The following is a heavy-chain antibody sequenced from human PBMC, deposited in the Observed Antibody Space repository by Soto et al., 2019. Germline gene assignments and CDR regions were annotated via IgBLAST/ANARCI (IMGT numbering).Heavy chain of an antibody. CDR1: GGSVSSSSYY. Sequence: PSETLSLTCTVSGGSVSSSSYYWGWIRQPPGKGLEWIGSVYYSGSTYYNPSLKSRVTISVDTSKNQFSLKLSSVTAADTAVYYCGGLQLLGRTSDYYYYYGDVGCQGTTVA. CDR2: VYYSGST. V-gene: IGHV4-39*01. CDR3: GGLQLLGRTSDYYYYYGDV. D-gene: IGHD1-26*01. J-gene: IGHJ6*02.